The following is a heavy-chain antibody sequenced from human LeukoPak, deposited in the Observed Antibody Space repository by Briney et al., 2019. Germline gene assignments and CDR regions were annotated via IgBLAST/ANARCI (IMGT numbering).Heavy chain of an antibody. V-gene: IGHV1-69*13. J-gene: IGHJ2*01. CDR1: GGTFSSYA. CDR3: AVSVVVVPAASTPGYFDL. Sequence: SVKVSCKASGGTFSSYAISWVRQAPGQGLEWMGGIIPIFGTANYAQKFQGRVTITADESTSTAYMELSSLRSEDTAVYYCAVSVVVVPAASTPGYFDLWGRGTLVTVSS. CDR2: IIPIFGTA. D-gene: IGHD2-2*01.